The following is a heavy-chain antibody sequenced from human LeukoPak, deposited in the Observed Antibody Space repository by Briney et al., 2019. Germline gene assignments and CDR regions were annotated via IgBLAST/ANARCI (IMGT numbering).Heavy chain of an antibody. CDR3: ASGMTMVGWFDP. D-gene: IGHD4/OR15-4a*01. Sequence: GGSLRLSCAASGFTFSSYSMNWVRQAPGKGLEWVANIKQDGSEKYYVDSVKGRFTISRDNAKNSLYLQMNSLRAEDTAVYYCASGMTMVGWFDPWGQRTLVTVSS. CDR2: IKQDGSEK. V-gene: IGHV3-7*01. CDR1: GFTFSSYS. J-gene: IGHJ5*02.